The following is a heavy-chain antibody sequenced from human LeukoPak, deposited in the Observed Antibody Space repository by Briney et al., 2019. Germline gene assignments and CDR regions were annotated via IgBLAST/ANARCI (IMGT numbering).Heavy chain of an antibody. J-gene: IGHJ3*02. V-gene: IGHV3-53*01. CDR1: GFTVSSNY. Sequence: GGSLRLSCAASGFTVSSNYMSWVRQAPGKGLEWVSVIYSGGSTYYADSVRGRFTISRDNSKNTLYLQMNSLRAEDTAVYYCARESRVVPGAAFDIWGQGTMVTVSS. D-gene: IGHD3-22*01. CDR2: IYSGGST. CDR3: ARESRVVPGAAFDI.